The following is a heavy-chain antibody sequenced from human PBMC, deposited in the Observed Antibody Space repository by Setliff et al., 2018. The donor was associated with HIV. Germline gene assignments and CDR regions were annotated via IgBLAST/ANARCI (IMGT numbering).Heavy chain of an antibody. J-gene: IGHJ4*02. CDR3: AQMSISASVYFDY. Sequence: PSETLSLTCIVSGGSISPTNYCWGWIRQTPGKGLEWIGEINHDRTTNYNPSLKSRVTISVDTSNNQFSLRLKSVTAADTAVYFCAQMSISASVYFDYWGQGTLVTVSS. D-gene: IGHD2-21*01. V-gene: IGHV4-39*07. CDR2: INHDRTT. CDR1: GGSISPTNYC.